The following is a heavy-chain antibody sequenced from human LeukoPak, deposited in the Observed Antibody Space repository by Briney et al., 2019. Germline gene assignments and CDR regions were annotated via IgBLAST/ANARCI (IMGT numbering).Heavy chain of an antibody. CDR1: GFTFSSYA. J-gene: IGHJ4*02. V-gene: IGHV3-23*01. D-gene: IGHD3-22*01. CDR3: AKGVYYYDSSGYYHFDY. Sequence: GGSLRLSCAASGFTFSSYAMSWVRQAPGKGLEWVSSISGSGGSTYYADSVKGRFTISRDNSKNTLYLQMNSLRAEDTAVYYCAKGVYYYDSSGYYHFDYWGQGTLVTVSS. CDR2: ISGSGGST.